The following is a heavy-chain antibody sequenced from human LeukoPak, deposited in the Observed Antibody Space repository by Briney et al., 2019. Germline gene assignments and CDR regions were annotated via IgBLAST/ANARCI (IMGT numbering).Heavy chain of an antibody. D-gene: IGHD3-10*01. Sequence: GGSLRLSCAASGFTFSSYSMNWVRQAPGKGLEWVSSISSSSSYIYYADSVKGRFTISRDNAKNSLYLQMNSLRAEDTAVYYCARDEGVIADAFDIWGQGTMVTVSS. V-gene: IGHV3-21*01. CDR2: ISSSSSYI. CDR3: ARDEGVIADAFDI. J-gene: IGHJ3*02. CDR1: GFTFSSYS.